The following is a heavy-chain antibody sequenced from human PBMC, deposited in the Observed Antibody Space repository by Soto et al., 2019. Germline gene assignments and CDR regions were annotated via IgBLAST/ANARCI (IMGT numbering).Heavy chain of an antibody. CDR3: ARDSFSSGWYYWFDP. J-gene: IGHJ5*02. CDR1: GYTFTSYG. D-gene: IGHD6-19*01. Sequence: SVKVSCKASGYTFTSYGISWVRQAPGQGLEWMGWISAYNGNTNYAQKLQGRVTMTTDTSTSTAYMELRSLRSDDTAVYYCARDSFSSGWYYWFDPWGQGTLVTVSS. V-gene: IGHV1-18*01. CDR2: ISAYNGNT.